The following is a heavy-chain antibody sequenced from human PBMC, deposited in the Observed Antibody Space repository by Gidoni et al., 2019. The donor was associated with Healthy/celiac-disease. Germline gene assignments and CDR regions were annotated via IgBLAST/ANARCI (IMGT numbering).Heavy chain of an antibody. Sequence: EVQLVESGGGLVQPGGSLRRSCAASGFTFSSYWMSWVRQAPGKGLEWVANIKQDGREKYYMDSVKGRFTISRDNAKNSLYLQMNSLRAEDTAVYYCARENDYGDPPFGYWGQGTLVTVSS. V-gene: IGHV3-7*01. CDR1: GFTFSSYW. J-gene: IGHJ4*02. D-gene: IGHD4-17*01. CDR2: IKQDGREK. CDR3: ARENDYGDPPFGY.